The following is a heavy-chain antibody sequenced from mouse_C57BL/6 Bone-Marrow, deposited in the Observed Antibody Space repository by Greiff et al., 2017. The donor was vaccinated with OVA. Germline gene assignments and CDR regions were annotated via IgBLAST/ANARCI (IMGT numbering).Heavy chain of an antibody. Sequence: QVQLKESGAELARPGASVKMSCKASGYTFTSYTMHWVKQRPGQGLEWIGYINPSSGYTKYNQKFKDKATLTADKSSSTAYMQLSSLTSEDSAVYYCARSHYYGSFYAMDYWGQGTSVTVSS. CDR3: ARSHYYGSFYAMDY. CDR1: GYTFTSYT. CDR2: INPSSGYT. V-gene: IGHV1-4*01. J-gene: IGHJ4*01. D-gene: IGHD1-1*01.